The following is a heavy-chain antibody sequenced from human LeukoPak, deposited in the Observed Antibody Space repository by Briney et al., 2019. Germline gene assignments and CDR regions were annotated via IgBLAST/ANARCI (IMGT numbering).Heavy chain of an antibody. CDR2: ISSSSSYI. V-gene: IGHV3-21*01. Sequence: GGSLRLSCAASGFTFSIYSMNWVRQAPGKGLEWVSSISSSSSYIYYADSVKGRFTISRDNAKNSLYLQMNSLRAEDTAVYYCARVLGKLYYYMDVWGKGTTVTVSS. CDR1: GFTFSIYS. CDR3: ARVLGKLYYYMDV. D-gene: IGHD3-16*01. J-gene: IGHJ6*03.